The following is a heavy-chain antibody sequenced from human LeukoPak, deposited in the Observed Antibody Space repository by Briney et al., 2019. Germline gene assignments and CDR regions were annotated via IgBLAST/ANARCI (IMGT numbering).Heavy chain of an antibody. J-gene: IGHJ4*02. CDR3: ARVAPLRLGELSFLRFWDY. V-gene: IGHV1-8*03. D-gene: IGHD3-16*02. CDR1: GYTFTSYD. CDR2: MNPNSGNT. Sequence: VASVKVSCKASGYTFTSYDINWVRQATGQGLEWMGWMNPNSGNTGYAQKFQGRVTITRNTSISTAYMELSSLRSDDTAVYYCARVAPLRLGELSFLRFWDYWGQGTLVTVSS.